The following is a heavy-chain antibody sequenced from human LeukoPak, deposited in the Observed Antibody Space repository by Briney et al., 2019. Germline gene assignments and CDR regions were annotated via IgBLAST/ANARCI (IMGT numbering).Heavy chain of an antibody. J-gene: IGHJ6*02. V-gene: IGHV4-34*01. Sequence: KPSETLSLTCAVYGWSFSGYYWSCIRQPPGKGLECIGEINHSGSTNYNPSLKSRVTISVDTSKNQFSLKLSSVTAADTAVYYCARGGRISHSSGYYGYYYYGMDVWGQGTTVTVSS. D-gene: IGHD3-22*01. CDR1: GWSFSGYY. CDR2: INHSGST. CDR3: ARGGRISHSSGYYGYYYYGMDV.